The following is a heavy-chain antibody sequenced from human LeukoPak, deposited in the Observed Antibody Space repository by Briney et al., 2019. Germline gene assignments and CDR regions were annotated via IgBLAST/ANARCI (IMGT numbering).Heavy chain of an antibody. CDR3: AREIGGGLHYFHS. CDR1: GFTFSTYW. V-gene: IGHV3-23*03. CDR2: LYNDAFDSAT. Sequence: PGGSLRISCAASGFTFSTYWMTWVRQAPGKGLEWVSNLYNDAFDSATHYADSVKGRFTISRDNSQNTLYLQMNSLRAEDTAMYYCAREIGGGLHYFHSWGQGTPVTVSS. D-gene: IGHD1-26*01. J-gene: IGHJ4*02.